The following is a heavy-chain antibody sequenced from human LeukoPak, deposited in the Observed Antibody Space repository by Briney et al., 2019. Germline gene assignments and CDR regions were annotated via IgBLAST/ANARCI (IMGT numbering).Heavy chain of an antibody. Sequence: GGSLRLSCAASGFTFDDYAMHWVRQAPGKGLEWVSGISWNSGSIGYADSVKGRFTISRDNAKNSLYLQMNSLRAEDTALYYCAKIPRAYYDFWSGYYTGDYWGQGTLVTVSS. CDR3: AKIPRAYYDFWSGYYTGDY. CDR1: GFTFDDYA. J-gene: IGHJ4*02. CDR2: ISWNSGSI. V-gene: IGHV3-9*01. D-gene: IGHD3-3*01.